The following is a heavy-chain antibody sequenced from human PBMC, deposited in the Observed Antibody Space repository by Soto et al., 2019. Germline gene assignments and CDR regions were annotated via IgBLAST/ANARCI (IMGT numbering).Heavy chain of an antibody. Sequence: GGPLRLSCAASGSTSRSYSMNWFRQAPGKGLEWVASISSSSSYIYYADSVKGRFTISRDNAKNSLYLQMNSLRAEDTAVYYCAREIGDAFDIWGQGTMVTVSS. J-gene: IGHJ3*02. CDR3: AREIGDAFDI. CDR2: ISSSSSYI. CDR1: GSTSRSYS. V-gene: IGHV3-21*01.